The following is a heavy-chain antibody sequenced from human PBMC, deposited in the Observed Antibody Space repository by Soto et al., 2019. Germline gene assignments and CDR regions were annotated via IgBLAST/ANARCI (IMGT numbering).Heavy chain of an antibody. J-gene: IGHJ6*03. CDR2: ISWNSGSI. CDR3: AKDKGPQYYYYMDV. V-gene: IGHV3-9*01. Sequence: GGSLRLSCVTSGFTFDDYAMHWVRQAPGKGLEWVSGISWNSGSIGYADSVKGRFTISRDNAKNSLYLQMNSLRTEDTALYYCAKDKGPQYYYYMDVWGKGTTVTVSS. CDR1: GFTFDDYA.